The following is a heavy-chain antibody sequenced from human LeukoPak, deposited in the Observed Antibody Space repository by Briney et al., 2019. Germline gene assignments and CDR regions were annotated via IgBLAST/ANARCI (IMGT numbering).Heavy chain of an antibody. CDR1: GITLSNYG. J-gene: IGHJ4*02. Sequence: PGGSLRLSCAVSGITLSNYGMSWVRQAPGEGLEWVAGISGSGGGTNYADSVKGRFTISRDNPKNTLYLQMNSLRAEDTAVYFCAKRGVVIRVILVGFHKEANYFDSWGQGALVTVSS. V-gene: IGHV3-23*01. D-gene: IGHD3-22*01. CDR2: ISGSGGGT. CDR3: AKRGVVIRVILVGFHKEANYFDS.